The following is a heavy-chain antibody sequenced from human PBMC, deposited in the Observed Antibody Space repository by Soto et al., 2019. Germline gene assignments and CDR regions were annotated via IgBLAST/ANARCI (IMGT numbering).Heavy chain of an antibody. CDR2: ISGSGGST. D-gene: IGHD3-22*01. CDR3: AKEYDSSGYDDY. J-gene: IGHJ4*02. CDR1: GFTFSSYA. V-gene: IGHV3-23*01. Sequence: EVQLLESGGGLVQPGGSLRLSCAASGFTFSSYAMSWVRQAPGKVLEWVSTISGSGGSTYYADSVKGRFTISRDNSKNTLDLQMNSLRAEDTAVYYCAKEYDSSGYDDYWGQGTLVTVSS.